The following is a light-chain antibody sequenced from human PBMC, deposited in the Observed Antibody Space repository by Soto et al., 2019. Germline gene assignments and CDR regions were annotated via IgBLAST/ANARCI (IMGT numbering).Light chain of an antibody. V-gene: IGKV3-15*01. Sequence: EIVMTQSPATLSVSPGERATLSCRTSQSVSGNLAWYQQKPGQAPRLLIYGASTRATGIPARFSGSGSGTEFTLTITSLQSEDFAVYYCQQYNDWPPLTFGGGTKVEIK. J-gene: IGKJ4*01. CDR1: QSVSGN. CDR2: GAS. CDR3: QQYNDWPPLT.